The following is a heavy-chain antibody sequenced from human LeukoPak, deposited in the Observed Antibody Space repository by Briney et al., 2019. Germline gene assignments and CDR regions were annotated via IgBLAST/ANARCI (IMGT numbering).Heavy chain of an antibody. D-gene: IGHD4-17*01. CDR2: ISSSSNYI. CDR1: GFTFSTYR. J-gene: IGHJ1*01. V-gene: IGHV3-21*06. CDR3: ARDMTTATTCYLEH. Sequence: PGGSLRLSCAASGFTFSTYRMNWVRQAPGKGLEWVSSISSSSNYIYYADSVKGRFSISRDDAKNLLFLQMNGLRVEDTAVYYCARDMTTATTCYLEHWGQGTLVTVSS.